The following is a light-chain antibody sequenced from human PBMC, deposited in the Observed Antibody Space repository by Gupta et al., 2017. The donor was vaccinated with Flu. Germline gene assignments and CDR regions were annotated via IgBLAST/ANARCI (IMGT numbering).Light chain of an antibody. CDR1: TGAVTRGHY. CDR2: DKS. J-gene: IGLJ3*02. V-gene: IGLV7-46*01. CDR3: SLYHSGVRV. Sequence: AVVPQEPSLTVSPGGPVPLTCGSTTGAVTRGHYPYWFPQKPGQDPRTLIYDKSDKNSWTPALFSASPRAGNAALTLAGAQAEADDEYYSSLYHSGVRVFGGGTKLTVL.